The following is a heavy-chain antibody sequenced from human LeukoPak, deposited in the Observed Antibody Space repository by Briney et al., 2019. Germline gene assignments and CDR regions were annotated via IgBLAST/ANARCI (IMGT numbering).Heavy chain of an antibody. Sequence: SETLSLTCTVSGGSISSYYWSWIRQPPGKGLEWIGYIYYSGSTNYNPSLKSRVTISVDTSKNQFSLKLSSVTAADTAVYYCARTTEGGYTYGYFYYYYMDVWGKGTTATISS. D-gene: IGHD5-18*01. J-gene: IGHJ6*03. CDR1: GGSISSYY. V-gene: IGHV4-59*01. CDR3: ARTTEGGYTYGYFYYYYMDV. CDR2: IYYSGST.